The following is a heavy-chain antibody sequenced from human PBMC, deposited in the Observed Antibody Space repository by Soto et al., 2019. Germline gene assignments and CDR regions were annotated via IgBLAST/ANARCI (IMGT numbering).Heavy chain of an antibody. CDR3: ARDPGVFDWLGGLDY. CDR2: INRDGSST. V-gene: IGHV3-74*01. D-gene: IGHD3-9*01. J-gene: IGHJ4*02. Sequence: GGSLRLSCAASGFTFSSYWMHWVRQAPGKGLEWVSRINRDGSSTSDAESVKGRFTIYRDNAKHTLYLQMNSLGAEDTAVYYCARDPGVFDWLGGLDYWGQGTLVTVSS. CDR1: GFTFSSYW.